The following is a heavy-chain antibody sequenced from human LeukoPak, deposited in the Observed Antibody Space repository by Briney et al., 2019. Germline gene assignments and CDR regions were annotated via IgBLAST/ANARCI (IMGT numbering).Heavy chain of an antibody. V-gene: IGHV3-11*01. CDR2: ISSSGSTI. Sequence: PGGSLRLSCAASGFTFSDYYMSWIRQAPGKGLEWVSYISSSGSTIYYADSVKGRFTISRDNAKNSLYLQMNSLRAEDTAVYYCAKSEAEQFHPYFDYWGQGTLVTVSS. D-gene: IGHD1-26*01. CDR1: GFTFSDYY. J-gene: IGHJ4*02. CDR3: AKSEAEQFHPYFDY.